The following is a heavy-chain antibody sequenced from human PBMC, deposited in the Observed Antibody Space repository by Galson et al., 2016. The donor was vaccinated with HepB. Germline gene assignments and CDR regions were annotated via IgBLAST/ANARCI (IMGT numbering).Heavy chain of an antibody. CDR3: ARGRPGRFLEWLSLKYFDY. CDR1: GGSFSGHY. V-gene: IGHV4-34*01. CDR2: INHSGSS. D-gene: IGHD3-3*01. J-gene: IGHJ4*02. Sequence: SETLSLTCAVYGGSFSGHYWSWIRQSPGKGLEWIGEINHSGSSTYNPSLKSRVTISVDTSKNQFSLKLSSVTAADTAVYYCARGRPGRFLEWLSLKYFDYWGQGTLVTVSS.